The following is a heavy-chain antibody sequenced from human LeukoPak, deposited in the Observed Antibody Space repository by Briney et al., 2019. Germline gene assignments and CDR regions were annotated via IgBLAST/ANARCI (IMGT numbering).Heavy chain of an antibody. Sequence: SETLSLTCAVYGGSSSGYYWSWIRQLPGKGLEWIGEINHSGSTNYNPSLKSRVTISVDTSKNQFSLKLSSVTAADTAVYYCARLLGEGPPTFDYWGQGTLVTVSS. D-gene: IGHD3-10*01. V-gene: IGHV4-34*01. CDR3: ARLLGEGPPTFDY. J-gene: IGHJ4*02. CDR1: GGSSSGYY. CDR2: INHSGST.